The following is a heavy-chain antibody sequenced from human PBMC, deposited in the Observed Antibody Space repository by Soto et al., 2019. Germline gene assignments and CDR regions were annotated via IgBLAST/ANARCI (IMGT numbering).Heavy chain of an antibody. V-gene: IGHV1-3*01. D-gene: IGHD2-15*01. CDR3: ARGPGGPDGPGDY. CDR2: INAGNGNT. Sequence: GASVKVSCKASGYSFTNSAIHWLRQAPGQRLEWMGWINAGNGNTKYSQKFQGRVTITRDTSASTAYMELSSLRSEDTAVYYCARGPGGPDGPGDYWGQGTLVTVSS. CDR1: GYSFTNSA. J-gene: IGHJ4*02.